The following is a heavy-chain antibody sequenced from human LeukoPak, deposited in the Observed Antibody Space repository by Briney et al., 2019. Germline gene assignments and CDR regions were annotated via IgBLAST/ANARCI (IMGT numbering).Heavy chain of an antibody. CDR1: GGSISSYY. CDR2: IYYSGNT. J-gene: IGHJ4*02. CDR3: ASSGYYTLFDY. Sequence: SETLSLTCTVSGGSISSYYWSWIRQPPGKGLEWIGYIYYSGNTNYNPSLKSRVTISVDTSKNQFSLKLSSVTAADTAVYYCASSGYYTLFDYWGQGTLVTVSS. V-gene: IGHV4-59*01. D-gene: IGHD3-22*01.